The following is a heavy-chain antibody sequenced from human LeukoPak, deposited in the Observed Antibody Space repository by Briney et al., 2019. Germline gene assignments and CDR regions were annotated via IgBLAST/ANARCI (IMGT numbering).Heavy chain of an antibody. CDR3: ARGPDFDWPMRPFDY. J-gene: IGHJ4*02. CDR2: INAGNGNT. D-gene: IGHD3-9*01. CDR1: GYTFTSYA. Sequence: GASVKVSCKASGYTFTSYAMHWVRQAPGQRLEWMGWINAGNGNTKYSQKFQGRVTITRDTSASTAYMELSSLRSEDTAVYYCARGPDFDWPMRPFDYWGRGTLVTVSS. V-gene: IGHV1-3*01.